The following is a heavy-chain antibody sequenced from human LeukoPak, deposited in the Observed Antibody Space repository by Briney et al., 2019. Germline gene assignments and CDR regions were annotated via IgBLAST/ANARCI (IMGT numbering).Heavy chain of an antibody. J-gene: IGHJ4*02. D-gene: IGHD3-22*01. CDR1: GFTFSSYS. CDR3: AREGYYYDSSGYYSY. CDR2: ISSSSSTI. Sequence: AGSLRLSCSASGFTFSSYSMNWVRQAPGKGLEWVSYISSSSSTIYYADSVKGRFTISRDNAKNSLYLQMNSLRAEDTAVYYCAREGYYYDSSGYYSYWGQGTLVTVSS. V-gene: IGHV3-48*01.